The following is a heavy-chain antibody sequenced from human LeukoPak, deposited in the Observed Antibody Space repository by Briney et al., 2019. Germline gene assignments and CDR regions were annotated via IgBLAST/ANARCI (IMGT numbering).Heavy chain of an antibody. D-gene: IGHD3-10*02. J-gene: IGHJ6*04. CDR2: ISSSGSTI. CDR1: GFTFSSYE. CDR3: AELGITMIGGV. V-gene: IGHV3-48*03. Sequence: GGSLRLSCAASGFTFSSYEMNWVRRAPGKGLEWVSYISSSGSTIYYADSVKGRFTISRDNAKNSLYLQMNSLRAEDTAVCYCAELGITMIGGVWGKGTTVTISS.